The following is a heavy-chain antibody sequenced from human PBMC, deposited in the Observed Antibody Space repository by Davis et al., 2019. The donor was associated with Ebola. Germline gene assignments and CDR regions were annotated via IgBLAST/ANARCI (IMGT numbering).Heavy chain of an antibody. CDR1: AGTFSSYA. Sequence: SVKVSCKASAGTFSSYAISWVRQAPGQGLEWMGRIIPILGIANYAQKFQGRVTITADKSTSTAYMELSSLRSDDTAVYYCARDNDCSSTSCYYYYYGMDVWGQGTTVTVSS. CDR2: IIPILGIA. D-gene: IGHD2-2*01. J-gene: IGHJ6*02. CDR3: ARDNDCSSTSCYYYYYGMDV. V-gene: IGHV1-69*04.